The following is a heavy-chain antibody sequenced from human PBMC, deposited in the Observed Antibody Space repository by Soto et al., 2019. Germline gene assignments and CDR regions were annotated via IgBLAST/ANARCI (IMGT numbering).Heavy chain of an antibody. CDR3: ARHQGRSSSWYSEGWFDP. CDR1: GYSFTSYW. CDR2: IDPSDSYT. D-gene: IGHD6-13*01. Sequence: EVQLVQSGAEVKKPGESLRISCKGSGYSFTSYWISWLRQMPGKGLEWMGRIDPSDSYTNYSPSFQGHVTISADKSISTAYLQWSSLKASDTAMYYCARHQGRSSSWYSEGWFDPWGQGTLVTVSS. J-gene: IGHJ5*02. V-gene: IGHV5-10-1*03.